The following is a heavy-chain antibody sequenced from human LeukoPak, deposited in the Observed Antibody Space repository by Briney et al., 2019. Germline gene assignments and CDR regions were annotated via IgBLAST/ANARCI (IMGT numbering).Heavy chain of an antibody. V-gene: IGHV4-4*02. CDR3: ARRKGWFGEQKTYYYYGMDV. CDR1: GVSISSSNW. Sequence: SETLSLTCAVSGVSISSSNWWSWVRQPPGQGLEWIGEIYHSGSTNHNPSLKSRVTISVDKSKNQFSLKLSSVTAADTAVYYCARRKGWFGEQKTYYYYGMDVWGKGTTVTVSS. J-gene: IGHJ6*04. D-gene: IGHD3-10*01. CDR2: IYHSGST.